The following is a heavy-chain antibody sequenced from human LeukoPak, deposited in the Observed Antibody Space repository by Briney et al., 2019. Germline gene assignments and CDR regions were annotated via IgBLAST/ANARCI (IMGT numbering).Heavy chain of an antibody. V-gene: IGHV3-23*01. CDR3: VPNLFDY. Sequence: SGGSLRLSCAASGFTFSSYAMSWVRQAPGKGLEWVSAISGSGGSTYYADSVKGRFTISRDNAKNMLYLQMDRLRAEDTAVYYCVPNLFDYWGQGALVTVSS. J-gene: IGHJ4*02. CDR2: ISGSGGST. CDR1: GFTFSSYA.